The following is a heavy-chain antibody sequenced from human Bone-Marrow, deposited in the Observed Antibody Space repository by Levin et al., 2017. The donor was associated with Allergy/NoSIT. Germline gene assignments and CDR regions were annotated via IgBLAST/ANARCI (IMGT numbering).Heavy chain of an antibody. CDR2: ISYDGSNK. CDR1: GFTFSSYG. D-gene: IGHD6-19*01. V-gene: IGHV3-30*18. CDR3: AKAPYSSGWAFDY. Sequence: GESLKISCAASGFTFSSYGMHWVRQAPGKGLEWVAVISYDGSNKYYADSVKGRFTISRDNSKNTLYLQMNSLRAEDTAVYYCAKAPYSSGWAFDYWGQGTLVTVSS. J-gene: IGHJ4*02.